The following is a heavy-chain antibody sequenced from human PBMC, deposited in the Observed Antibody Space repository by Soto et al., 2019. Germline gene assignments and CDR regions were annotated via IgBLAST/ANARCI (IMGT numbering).Heavy chain of an antibody. Sequence: SETLSLTCTVSGGSIISSNYYWAWIRQPPGTGLEWIGTIYYTGSTYYNPSLKSRITMSVDTSKNQFSLKLNSMTAADTSVYYCARHNYGSGSTYFDYWGQGTLVTVSS. CDR2: IYYTGST. CDR3: ARHNYGSGSTYFDY. D-gene: IGHD3-10*01. J-gene: IGHJ4*02. V-gene: IGHV4-39*01. CDR1: GGSIISSNYY.